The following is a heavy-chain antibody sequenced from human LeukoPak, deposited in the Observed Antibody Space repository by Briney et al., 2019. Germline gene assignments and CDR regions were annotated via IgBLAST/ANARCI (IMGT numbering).Heavy chain of an antibody. CDR1: GCTFSSYE. Sequence: GGSLRLSCAASGCTFSSYEMNWVRQAPGKGLEWVSYISSSGSTIYYADSVKGRFTISRDNAKNSLYLQMNSLRAEDTAVYCCAPLSGSYFGDDAFDIWGQGTMVTVSS. D-gene: IGHD1-26*01. CDR3: APLSGSYFGDDAFDI. V-gene: IGHV3-48*03. J-gene: IGHJ3*02. CDR2: ISSSGSTI.